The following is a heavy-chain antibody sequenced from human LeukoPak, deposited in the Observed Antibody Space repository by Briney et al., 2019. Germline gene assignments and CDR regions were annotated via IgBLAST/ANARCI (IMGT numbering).Heavy chain of an antibody. V-gene: IGHV3-7*01. CDR1: GFTFSSYW. CDR2: IKQDGSEK. Sequence: GGSLRLSCAASGFTFSSYWMSWVRQAPGKGLEWVANIKQDGSEKYYVDSVKGRFTISRDNAKNSLYLQMNSLRAEDTAVYYCARAVRGGSSWYFASVAFDIWGQGTMVTVSS. D-gene: IGHD6-13*01. J-gene: IGHJ3*02. CDR3: ARAVRGGSSWYFASVAFDI.